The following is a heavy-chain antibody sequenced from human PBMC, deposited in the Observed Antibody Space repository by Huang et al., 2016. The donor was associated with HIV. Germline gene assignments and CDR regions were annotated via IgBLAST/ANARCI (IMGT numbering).Heavy chain of an antibody. J-gene: IGHJ4*02. Sequence: QVQLVESGGGVVQPGRSLRISCAASGFTFSSYGMHWVRQAPGKGLEWVAVISYDGKRKYYADSVKGRFSISRDNSKTTVYLQLNSLRVEDTAVYYCAKGGSTAAVLDFWGQGTLVTVSS. V-gene: IGHV3-30*18. CDR2: ISYDGKRK. D-gene: IGHD6-13*01. CDR1: GFTFSSYG. CDR3: AKGGSTAAVLDF.